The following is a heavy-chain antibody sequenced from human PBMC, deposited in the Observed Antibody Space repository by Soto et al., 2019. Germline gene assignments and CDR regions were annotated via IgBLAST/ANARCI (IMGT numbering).Heavy chain of an antibody. J-gene: IGHJ6*02. D-gene: IGHD2-2*01. CDR2: IYYSGST. CDR3: GRQPGHCGSTTCFGYYSVDV. V-gene: IGHV4-39*01. CDR1: GGSISSSSYS. Sequence: QLQLQESGPRLVKPSETLSLTCSVSGGSISSSSYSWGWIRQPPGKGLEWIGTIYYSGSTHYNPSLDGRVAISADTPNNHLSLRPSSVTAADTAVYYCGRQPGHCGSTTCFGYYSVDVWGQGTTVTVS.